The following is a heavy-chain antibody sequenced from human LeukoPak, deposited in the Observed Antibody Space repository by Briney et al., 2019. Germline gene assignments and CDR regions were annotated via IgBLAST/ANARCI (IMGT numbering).Heavy chain of an antibody. CDR2: IYYSGST. Sequence: SETLSLTCTVSGGSISSSSYYWGWIRQPPGKGLEWIGSIYYSGSTYYNPSLKSRVTISVDTSKNQFSLKLSPVTAADTAVYYCARLVVVGATTSLDYWGQGTLVTVSS. V-gene: IGHV4-39*01. CDR1: GGSISSSSYY. J-gene: IGHJ4*02. CDR3: ARLVVVGATTSLDY. D-gene: IGHD1-26*01.